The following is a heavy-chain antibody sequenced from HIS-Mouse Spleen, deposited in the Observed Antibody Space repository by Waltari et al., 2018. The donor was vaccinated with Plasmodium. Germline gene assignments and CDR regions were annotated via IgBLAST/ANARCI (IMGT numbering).Heavy chain of an antibody. CDR3: ASKRYGDYYFDY. Sequence: QVQLQESGPGLVKPSENLSLTCTVSGYSITSGYYWGWVRQPPGKGLEWIGSIYLCGSTYYNPSLKSRVTISVDTSKNQFSLKLSSVTAADTAVYYCASKRYGDYYFDYWGQGTLVTVSS. J-gene: IGHJ4*02. V-gene: IGHV4-38-2*02. CDR1: GYSITSGYY. D-gene: IGHD4-17*01. CDR2: IYLCGST.